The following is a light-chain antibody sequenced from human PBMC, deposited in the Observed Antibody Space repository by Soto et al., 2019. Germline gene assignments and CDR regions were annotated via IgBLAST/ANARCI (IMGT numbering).Light chain of an antibody. CDR1: QSVSTN. J-gene: IGKJ1*01. V-gene: IGKV3-15*01. CDR2: GAS. Sequence: EIVMTQYPATLSVSPGERATLSCGASQSVSTNLAWYQQKPCQAPRLLIHGASTRATGIAARFGGSGSGTAFTLAISSLQSEDVAVYYCQQYDNWPRTFGQGTKVEIK. CDR3: QQYDNWPRT.